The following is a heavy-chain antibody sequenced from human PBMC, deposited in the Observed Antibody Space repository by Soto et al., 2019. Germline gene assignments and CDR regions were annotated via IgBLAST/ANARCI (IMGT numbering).Heavy chain of an antibody. Sequence: SETLSLTCAVSRGSISSSNWWSWVRQPPGKGLEWIGEIYHSGSTNYNPSLKSRVTISVDKSKNQFSLKLSSVTAADTAVYYCARRGYSYGRYYFDYWGQGTLVTVSS. CDR2: IYHSGST. J-gene: IGHJ4*02. CDR1: RGSISSSNW. CDR3: ARRGYSYGRYYFDY. V-gene: IGHV4-4*02. D-gene: IGHD5-18*01.